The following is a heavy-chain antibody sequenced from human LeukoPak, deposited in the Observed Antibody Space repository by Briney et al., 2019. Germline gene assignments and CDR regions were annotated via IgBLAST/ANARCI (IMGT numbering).Heavy chain of an antibody. CDR3: SRDLASTPHWEFDY. D-gene: IGHD7-27*01. Sequence: ASAKVSCKASGYIFTDYYIHWVRQAPEQGLEWMGRINPKTGGTDDAQDFQGRVTMTRETSINTVYMELSSMRSDDTAVYYCSRDLASTPHWEFDYWGQGTPVTVSP. CDR2: INPKTGGT. V-gene: IGHV1-2*06. J-gene: IGHJ4*02. CDR1: GYIFTDYY.